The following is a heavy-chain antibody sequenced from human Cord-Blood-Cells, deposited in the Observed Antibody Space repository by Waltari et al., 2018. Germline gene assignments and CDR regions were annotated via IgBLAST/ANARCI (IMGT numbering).Heavy chain of an antibody. Sequence: QLQLQESGPGLVRPSETLSLTCTVSGGSISSSSYYRGWIRQPPGKGLEWIGSIYYSGSTYYTPSLKSRVTISVDTSKNQFSLKLSSVTAADTAVYYCARHGPGYCSSTSCYAFDIWGQGTMVTVSS. J-gene: IGHJ3*02. CDR3: ARHGPGYCSSTSCYAFDI. CDR1: GGSISSSSYY. CDR2: IYYSGST. D-gene: IGHD2-2*01. V-gene: IGHV4-39*01.